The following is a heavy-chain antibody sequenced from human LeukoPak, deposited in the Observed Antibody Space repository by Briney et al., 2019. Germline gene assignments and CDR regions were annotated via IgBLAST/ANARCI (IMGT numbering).Heavy chain of an antibody. V-gene: IGHV3-11*06. Sequence: GGSLRLSCGASGFTFSDYYMSWIRQAPGKGLEWVSYISTTSRHAYYADSVKGRFTISRDNAKNSLYLQMNSLRAEDTAVYYCARDLRGFGDAFDIRGQGTTVTVSS. CDR1: GFTFSDYY. D-gene: IGHD3-10*01. CDR2: ISTTSRHA. J-gene: IGHJ3*02. CDR3: ARDLRGFGDAFDI.